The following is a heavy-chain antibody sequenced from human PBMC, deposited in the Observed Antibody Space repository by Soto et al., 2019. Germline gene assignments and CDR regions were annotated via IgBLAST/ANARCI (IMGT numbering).Heavy chain of an antibody. D-gene: IGHD3-9*01. Sequence: GASVKVSCKASGYTFTSYYMHWVRQAPGQGLEWMGIINPSGGSTSYAQKFQGRVTMTRDTSTSTVYMELSSLRSEDTAVYYCARASNDILTGYVYDYWGQGTLVTVSS. J-gene: IGHJ4*02. CDR1: GYTFTSYY. CDR3: ARASNDILTGYVYDY. V-gene: IGHV1-46*03. CDR2: INPSGGST.